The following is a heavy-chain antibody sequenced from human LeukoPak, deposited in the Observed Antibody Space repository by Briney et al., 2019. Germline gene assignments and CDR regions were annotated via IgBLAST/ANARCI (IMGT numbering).Heavy chain of an antibody. CDR2: VKYDGISE. V-gene: IGHV3-30*02. J-gene: IGHJ6*03. CDR3: ARDNRHFVVVSGMTDHYMDV. Sequence: PGGSLRLSCAASGFTFSNAWMSWVRQAPGKGLEWVAFVKYDGISEFYTDSVKGRFRISRDDSQSTVYLQMNSLKPEDTAVYYCARDNRHFVVVSGMTDHYMDVWGKGATVTISS. CDR1: GFTFSNAW. D-gene: IGHD2-21*01.